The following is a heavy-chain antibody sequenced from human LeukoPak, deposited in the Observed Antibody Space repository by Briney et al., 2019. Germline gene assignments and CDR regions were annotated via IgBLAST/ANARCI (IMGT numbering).Heavy chain of an antibody. CDR1: GGSLSSYY. CDR2: IYYSGRT. J-gene: IGHJ4*02. V-gene: IGHV4-59*01. Sequence: SETLSLTCTVSGGSLSSYYWSWLRQPPGKGREWIGYIYYSGRTNYNPSLTSRGTISVGTSKNQVSLKLSSVTAADTAVYYCARDLSLDYWGQGTLVTVSS. CDR3: ARDLSLDY.